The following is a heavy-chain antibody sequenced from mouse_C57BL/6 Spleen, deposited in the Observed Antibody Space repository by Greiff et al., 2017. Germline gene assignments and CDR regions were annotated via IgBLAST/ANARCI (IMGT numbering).Heavy chain of an antibody. CDR3: ARGPQGAY. Sequence: QVQLQQSVAELVRPGSSVKLSCTASGYTFTSYWMHWVKQRPIQGLEWIGNIDPSDSETHYNQKFKDKATLTVDKSSSTAYMQLSSLTSEDSAVYYCARGPQGAYWGQGTLVTVSA. CDR2: IDPSDSET. J-gene: IGHJ3*01. V-gene: IGHV1-52*01. D-gene: IGHD3-2*02. CDR1: GYTFTSYW.